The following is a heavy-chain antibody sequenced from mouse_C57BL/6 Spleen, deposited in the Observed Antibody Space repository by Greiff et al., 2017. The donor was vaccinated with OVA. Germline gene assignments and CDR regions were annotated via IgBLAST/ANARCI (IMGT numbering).Heavy chain of an antibody. V-gene: IGHV5-6*01. CDR2: ISSGGSYT. CDR3: ARHEGGNYYFDY. Sequence: EVQVVESGGDLVKPGGSLKLSCAASGFTFSSYGMSWVRQTPDKRLEWVATISSGGSYTYYPDSVKGRFTISRDNAKNTLYLQMSSLKSEDTAMYYCARHEGGNYYFDYWGQGTTLTVSS. CDR1: GFTFSSYG. J-gene: IGHJ2*01. D-gene: IGHD2-1*01.